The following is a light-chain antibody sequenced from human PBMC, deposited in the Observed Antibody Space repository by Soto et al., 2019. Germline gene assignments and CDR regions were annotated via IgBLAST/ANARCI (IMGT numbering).Light chain of an antibody. CDR2: DVS. V-gene: IGLV2-14*01. J-gene: IGLJ1*01. CDR1: SSDVGGYNY. Sequence: QSALTQPASVSGSPGQSITISCTGTSSDVGGYNYVSWYQQHPGKAPKLMIYDVSNRPSGVSNRFSGSKSGNTAALTISGRQAEDEVDYYCSAYTSSSTRLYVFGTGTKVTVL. CDR3: SAYTSSSTRLYV.